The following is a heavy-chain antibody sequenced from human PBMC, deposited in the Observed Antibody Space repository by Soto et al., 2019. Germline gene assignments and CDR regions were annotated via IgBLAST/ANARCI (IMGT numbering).Heavy chain of an antibody. D-gene: IGHD4-17*01. J-gene: IGHJ4*02. CDR3: ARDHSWDGEPHFDY. V-gene: IGHV4-31*03. Sequence: SETLSLTCTVSGVSISSGGYYWSWIRKHPGKGLEWIGYIYYSGSTYYNPSLKSRVTISVDTSKNQFSLKLSSVTAADTAVYYCARDHSWDGEPHFDYWGQGTLVTVSS. CDR1: GVSISSGGYY. CDR2: IYYSGST.